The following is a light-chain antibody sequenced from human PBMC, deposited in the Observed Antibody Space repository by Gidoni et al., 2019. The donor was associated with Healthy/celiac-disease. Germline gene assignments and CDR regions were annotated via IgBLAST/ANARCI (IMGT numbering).Light chain of an antibody. V-gene: IGKV3-11*01. CDR1: QSVSSY. Sequence: DIVLSHSPATLSLSPVERATPSCRASQSVSSYLDWYKQKPGHAPRLLIYDASNRATGIPARFSGSGSGTDFTLNISRLEAEDFAVYYCQQRSNWPPLTFGGGTKLEIK. J-gene: IGKJ4*01. CDR2: DAS. CDR3: QQRSNWPPLT.